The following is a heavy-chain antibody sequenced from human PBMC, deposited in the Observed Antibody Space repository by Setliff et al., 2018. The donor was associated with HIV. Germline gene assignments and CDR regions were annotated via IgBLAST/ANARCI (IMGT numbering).Heavy chain of an antibody. CDR3: AKDRTVVVITIFDY. J-gene: IGHJ4*02. V-gene: IGHV3-23*01. CDR1: GFTFNSYA. D-gene: IGHD3-22*01. CDR2: ISNSGDKT. Sequence: LRLSCAASGFTFNSYAMTWVRQAPGKGLEWVAAISNSGDKTYLADSVKGRFTISRDNSKNTLYLQMNSLRAEDTAVYYCAKDRTVVVITIFDYWGQGTLVTVSS.